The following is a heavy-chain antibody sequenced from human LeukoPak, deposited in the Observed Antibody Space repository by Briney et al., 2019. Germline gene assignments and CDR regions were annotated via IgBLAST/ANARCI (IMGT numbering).Heavy chain of an antibody. V-gene: IGHV1-46*01. CDR1: GYTFTSYY. J-gene: IGHJ3*02. Sequence: ASVKVSCKASGYTFTSYYMHWVRQAPGQGLEWMGIINPSGGSTSYAQKFQGRVTMTRDTSTSTVYMELSSLKSADTAVYYCARVRDGYNDAYDIWGQGTMVTVSS. CDR3: ARVRDGYNDAYDI. CDR2: INPSGGST. D-gene: IGHD5-24*01.